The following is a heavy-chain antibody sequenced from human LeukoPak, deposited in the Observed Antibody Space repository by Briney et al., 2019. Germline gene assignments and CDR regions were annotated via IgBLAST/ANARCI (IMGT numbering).Heavy chain of an antibody. J-gene: IGHJ4*02. Sequence: SETLSLTCAVYGGSFNDYYWGWIRQPPGKGLEWIGEINHSGSTNYNPSLKSRVTMSIDTSKNQFSLKLTSVTAADAAVYYCARGEFDGGVYFDYWGQGTLVTVSS. D-gene: IGHD3-16*01. CDR1: GGSFNDYY. CDR2: INHSGST. CDR3: ARGEFDGGVYFDY. V-gene: IGHV4-34*10.